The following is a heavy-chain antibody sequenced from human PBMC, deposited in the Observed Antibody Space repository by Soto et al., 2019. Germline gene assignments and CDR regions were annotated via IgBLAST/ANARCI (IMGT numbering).Heavy chain of an antibody. J-gene: IGHJ4*02. Sequence: QVHLGQSGAEVKKPGVSVKISCKGSGYTFTSYGITWVRQAPGHGLEWMGWTSAHNGNTVYAQKLQGRVTVTRDTSTSTAYMELRSLRSDGPAVYYCARGRYGDYWGQGALVTVSS. V-gene: IGHV1-18*01. CDR3: ARGRYGDY. D-gene: IGHD1-1*01. CDR2: TSAHNGNT. CDR1: GYTFTSYG.